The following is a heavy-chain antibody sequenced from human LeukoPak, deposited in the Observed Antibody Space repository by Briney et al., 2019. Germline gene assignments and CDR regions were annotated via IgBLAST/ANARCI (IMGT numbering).Heavy chain of an antibody. Sequence: ASVKVSCKASGYTFTSYDINWVRQATGQGLEWMGWMNPNSGNTGYAQKFQGRVTITRNTSISTAYMELSSLRSEDTAVYYCARGRAVTTPYYYYSYYMDVWGKGTTVTVSS. V-gene: IGHV1-8*03. CDR3: ARGRAVTTPYYYYSYYMDV. D-gene: IGHD4-17*01. CDR1: GYTFTSYD. J-gene: IGHJ6*03. CDR2: MNPNSGNT.